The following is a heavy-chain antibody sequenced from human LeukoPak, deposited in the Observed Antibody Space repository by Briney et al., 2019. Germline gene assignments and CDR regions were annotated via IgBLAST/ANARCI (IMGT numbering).Heavy chain of an antibody. V-gene: IGHV3-23*01. CDR1: GGSFSGYY. Sequence: ETLSLTCAVYGGSFSGYYWSWIRQPPGKGLEWVSAITSGYSTYYADSVKGRFTISRDNSKNTLYLQMNSLRAEDTAVYYCAKDQPPTNWGQGTLVTVSS. J-gene: IGHJ4*02. CDR3: AKDQPPTN. CDR2: ITSGYST. D-gene: IGHD5-12*01.